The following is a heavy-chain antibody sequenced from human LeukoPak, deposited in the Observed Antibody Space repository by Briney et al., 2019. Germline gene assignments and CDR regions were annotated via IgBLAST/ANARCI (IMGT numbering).Heavy chain of an antibody. CDR1: GFTFSTYG. CDR3: AREDTAMVMGY. D-gene: IGHD5-18*01. Sequence: GGSLRLSCAASGFTFSTYGMHWGRQAPGKGLEWVAVIWYDGSNKYYADSVKGRFTISRDNSKNTLFLQMNSLRAEDTAVYYCAREDTAMVMGYWGQGALVTVSS. J-gene: IGHJ4*02. CDR2: IWYDGSNK. V-gene: IGHV3-33*01.